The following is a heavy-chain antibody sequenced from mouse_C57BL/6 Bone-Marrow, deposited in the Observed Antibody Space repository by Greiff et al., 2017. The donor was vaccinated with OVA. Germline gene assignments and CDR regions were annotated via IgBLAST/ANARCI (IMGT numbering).Heavy chain of an antibody. J-gene: IGHJ3*01. CDR3: ARGIYYGSSWFAY. D-gene: IGHD1-1*01. Sequence: VQLQQPGAELVKPGASVKLSCKASGYTFTSYWMHWVKQRPGQGLEWIGMIHPNSGSTNYNEKFKSKATLTVDKSSSTAYMQLSSLTSEDAAVYYCARGIYYGSSWFAYWGQGTLVTVSA. CDR2: IHPNSGST. V-gene: IGHV1-64*01. CDR1: GYTFTSYW.